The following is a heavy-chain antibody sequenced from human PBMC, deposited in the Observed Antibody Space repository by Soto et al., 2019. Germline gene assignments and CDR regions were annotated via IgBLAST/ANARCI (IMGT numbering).Heavy chain of an antibody. CDR2: INQDGSEK. V-gene: IGHV3-7*04. J-gene: IGHJ4*02. CDR3: SGGVGDAF. Sequence: EVHLVESGGGLVQTGGSLRLSCAIFESTVSRDWMNWVRQAPGKGLEWVAHINQDGSEKYYVDSVKGRFTISRDNAKKSLYLQMNSLRPADTVMYYCSGGVGDAFWGQGTLVTGSS. D-gene: IGHD1-26*01. CDR1: ESTVSRDW.